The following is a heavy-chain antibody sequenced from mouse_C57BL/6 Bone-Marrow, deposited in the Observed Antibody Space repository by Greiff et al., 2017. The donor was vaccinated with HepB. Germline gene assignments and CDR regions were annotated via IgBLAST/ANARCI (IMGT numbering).Heavy chain of an antibody. Sequence: EVKLQQSGPVLVKPGASVKMSCKASGYTFTDYYMNWVKQSHGKSLEWIEVINPYNGGTSYNQKFKGRGTLTVDKSSSTAYMELNSLTSEDSAVYYCARGVVPDYWGQGTTLTVSS. D-gene: IGHD1-1*01. V-gene: IGHV1-19*01. J-gene: IGHJ2*01. CDR3: ARGVVPDY. CDR2: INPYNGGT. CDR1: GYTFTDYY.